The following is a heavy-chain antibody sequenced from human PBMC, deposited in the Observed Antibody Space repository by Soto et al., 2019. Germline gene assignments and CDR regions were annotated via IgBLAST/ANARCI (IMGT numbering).Heavy chain of an antibody. CDR2: ILPIFDTT. CDR1: GGIFSSNA. Sequence: QVQLVQSGAEVKKPGSSVKVSCQASGGIFSSNAISWVRQAPGQGLEWMGGILPIFDTTHYAQKVQGRVTITADESTSAAYMALSSLKSEDTALYYCATGGRGYSSATRVYVEYWGQGTLVTVSP. V-gene: IGHV1-69*01. CDR3: ATGGRGYSSATRVYVEY. D-gene: IGHD5-18*01. J-gene: IGHJ4*02.